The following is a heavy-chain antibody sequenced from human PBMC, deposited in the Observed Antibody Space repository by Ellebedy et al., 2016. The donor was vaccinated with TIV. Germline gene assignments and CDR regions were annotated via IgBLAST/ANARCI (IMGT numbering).Heavy chain of an antibody. V-gene: IGHV3-20*01. CDR3: SRVKGDDNYFDS. Sequence: GESLKISCAASGFTFDDYGMSWVRQAPGKGLEWVSGIKWNGGSTGYADSVKGRFTISRDNAKNSLYLQMNSLRAEDTAVYLCSRVKGDDNYFDSWGQGTLVTVSS. J-gene: IGHJ5*01. D-gene: IGHD2-21*01. CDR2: IKWNGGST. CDR1: GFTFDDYG.